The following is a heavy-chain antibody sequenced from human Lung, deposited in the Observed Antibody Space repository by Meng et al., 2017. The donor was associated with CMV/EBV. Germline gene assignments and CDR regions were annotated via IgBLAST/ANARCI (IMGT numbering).Heavy chain of an antibody. D-gene: IGHD5-12*01. J-gene: IGHJ6*02. CDR1: GFTFSSYS. CDR3: ARDLRGYSGYDYPYYYYGMDV. CDR2: ISSSSSYI. Sequence: ESLKISCAASGFTFSSYSMNWVRQAPGKGLEWVSSISSSSSYIYYADSVKGRFTISRDNAKNSLYLQMNSLRAEDTAVYYCARDLRGYSGYDYPYYYYGMDVXGRGXTVTFSS. V-gene: IGHV3-21*01.